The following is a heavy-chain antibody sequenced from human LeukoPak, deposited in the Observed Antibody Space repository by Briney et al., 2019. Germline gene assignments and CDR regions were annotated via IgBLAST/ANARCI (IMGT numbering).Heavy chain of an antibody. J-gene: IGHJ5*02. CDR1: GFTFSSYS. Sequence: GGSLRLSCAASGFTFSSYSMNWARQAPGKGLEWVSSISSSSSYIYYADSVKGRFTISRDNAKNSLYLQMNSLRAEDTAVYYCARGSYDILTGYYTGIDPWGQGTLVTVSS. D-gene: IGHD3-9*01. CDR2: ISSSSSYI. V-gene: IGHV3-21*01. CDR3: ARGSYDILTGYYTGIDP.